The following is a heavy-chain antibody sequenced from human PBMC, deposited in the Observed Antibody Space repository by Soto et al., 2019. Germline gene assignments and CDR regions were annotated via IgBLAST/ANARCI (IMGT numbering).Heavy chain of an antibody. V-gene: IGHV1-69*01. CDR3: ARVRKYYDFWSGYYTGEGLDY. Sequence: QVQLVQSGAEVKKPGSSVKVSCKASGGTFSSYAISWVRQAPGQGLEWMGGISPIFGTANYAQKFQGRVTITADESTSTAYMELSSLRSEDTAVYYCARVRKYYDFWSGYYTGEGLDYWGQGTLVTVSS. J-gene: IGHJ4*02. D-gene: IGHD3-3*01. CDR1: GGTFSSYA. CDR2: ISPIFGTA.